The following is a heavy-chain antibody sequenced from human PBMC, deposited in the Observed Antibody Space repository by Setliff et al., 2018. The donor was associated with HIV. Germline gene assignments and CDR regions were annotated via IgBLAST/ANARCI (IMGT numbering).Heavy chain of an antibody. CDR3: ASNDTVAMVGFDY. CDR2: IYYSGST. D-gene: IGHD5-12*01. Sequence: PSETLSLTCTVSGGSISSHFWGWSRQPPGKGLEWIGRIYYSGSTYYNPSIKSRVTISVDTSKNQFSLKLSFAAAAATAEYYCASNDTVAMVGFDYWGQGTLVTVSS. J-gene: IGHJ4*02. CDR1: GGSISSHF. V-gene: IGHV4-39*01.